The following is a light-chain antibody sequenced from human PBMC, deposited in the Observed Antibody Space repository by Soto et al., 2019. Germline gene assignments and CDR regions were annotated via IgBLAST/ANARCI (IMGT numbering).Light chain of an antibody. V-gene: IGKV3-15*01. J-gene: IGKJ5*01. CDR2: GAA. CDR3: QQYHDCPIT. CDR1: PSINSN. Sequence: EIVMTQSQATLSVSPGERDTLSCRASPSINSNLTWYQQKPGRAPRLLLFGAATRATGIPARFSGSGSGTEFTFTIISLQSEDFAVYHCQQYHDCPITFGQGTRLEI.